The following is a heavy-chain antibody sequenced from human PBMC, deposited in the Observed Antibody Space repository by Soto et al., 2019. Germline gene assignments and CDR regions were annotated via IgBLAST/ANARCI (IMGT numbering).Heavy chain of an antibody. CDR3: ARGLSPGGGAFDY. CDR1: GYTFTSYY. V-gene: IGHV1-46*01. J-gene: IGHJ4*02. D-gene: IGHD3-16*01. CDR2: MNSSGGST. Sequence: ASVKVSCKASGYTFTSYYMHWVRQAPGQGLEWMGIMNSSGGSTSYAQKFQGRVTMTRDTSTSTVYMEMSSLRSEDTAVYYCARGLSPGGGAFDYWGQGTLVTVSS.